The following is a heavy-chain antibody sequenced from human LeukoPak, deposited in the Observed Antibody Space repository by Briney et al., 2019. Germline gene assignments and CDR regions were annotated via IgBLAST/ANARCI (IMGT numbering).Heavy chain of an antibody. V-gene: IGHV4-61*01. CDR2: IYYSGST. CDR3: ASSQWLAYYFDY. CDR1: GGSVSSGSYY. Sequence: ASETLSLTCTVSGGSVSSGSYYWSWIRQPPGKGLEWIGYIYYSGSTNYNPSLKSRDTISVDTSKNQFSLKLSSVTAADTAVYYCASSQWLAYYFDYWDQGTLVTVSS. D-gene: IGHD6-19*01. J-gene: IGHJ4*02.